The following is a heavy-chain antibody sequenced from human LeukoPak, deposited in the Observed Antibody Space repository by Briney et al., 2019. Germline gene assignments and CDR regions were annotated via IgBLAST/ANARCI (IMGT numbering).Heavy chain of an antibody. CDR1: DGSFSGYY. D-gene: IGHD6-6*01. CDR3: ARSSIAAPRHKEYFQH. CDR2: INHSGST. V-gene: IGHV4-34*01. J-gene: IGHJ1*01. Sequence: PSETLSLTCAVYDGSFSGYYWSWIRQPPGKGLEWIGEINHSGSTNYNPSLKSRVTISLDTSKSQFSLKVRYVTAADTAVYYCARSSIAAPRHKEYFQHWGQGTLVTVSS.